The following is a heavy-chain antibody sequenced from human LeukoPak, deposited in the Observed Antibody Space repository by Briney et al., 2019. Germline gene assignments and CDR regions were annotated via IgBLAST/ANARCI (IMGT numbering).Heavy chain of an antibody. D-gene: IGHD6-19*01. Sequence: GGSLRLSCAASGFTVSSNYMSWVRQAPGKGLEWVSVIYSGGSTYYADSVKGRFTISRDNSKNTLYLQMNSLRAEDTAVYYYARDRASSGWFGVSYYYGMDVWGQGTTVTVSS. CDR1: GFTVSSNY. CDR2: IYSGGST. CDR3: ARDRASSGWFGVSYYYGMDV. J-gene: IGHJ6*02. V-gene: IGHV3-53*01.